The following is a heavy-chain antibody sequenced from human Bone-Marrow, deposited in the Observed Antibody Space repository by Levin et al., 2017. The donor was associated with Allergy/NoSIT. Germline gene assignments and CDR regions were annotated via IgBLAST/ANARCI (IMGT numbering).Heavy chain of an antibody. D-gene: IGHD2-21*02. CDR3: AKSPLAYCGGDCYPEYFQH. V-gene: IGHV3-30*18. CDR1: GFTFSSYG. J-gene: IGHJ1*01. Sequence: GESLKISCAASGFTFSSYGMHWVRQAPGKGLEWVAVISYDGSNKYYADSVKGRFTISRDNSKNTLYLQMNSLRAEDTAVYYCAKSPLAYCGGDCYPEYFQHWGQGTLVTVSS. CDR2: ISYDGSNK.